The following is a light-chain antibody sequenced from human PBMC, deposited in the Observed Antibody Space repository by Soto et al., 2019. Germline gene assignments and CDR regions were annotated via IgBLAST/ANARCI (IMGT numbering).Light chain of an antibody. Sequence: QSVLTQPASVSGSPGQSITISCTGTSSDVGSYLYVSWYQQHPGKAPKLMIYDVNSRPSGVSNRFSGSKSGNTASLTISGLQAEDEADYYCGSYTTSSTVVFGGGTKLTVL. CDR1: SSDVGSYLY. CDR3: GSYTTSSTVV. CDR2: DVN. J-gene: IGLJ2*01. V-gene: IGLV2-14*01.